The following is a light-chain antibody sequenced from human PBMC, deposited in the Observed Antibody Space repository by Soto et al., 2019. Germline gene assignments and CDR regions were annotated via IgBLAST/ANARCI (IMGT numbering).Light chain of an antibody. J-gene: IGKJ1*01. CDR1: QSVSSNY. CDR2: GAS. Sequence: EIVLTQSPGTLSVSPGERATLSCRASQSVSSNYLAWYRQKPGQAPRLLIHGASNRASGIPDRFSGSGSGTDFTLIISRLEPEDFAVYYCQQYNNWPPTFGQGTKVDIK. V-gene: IGKV3-20*01. CDR3: QQYNNWPPT.